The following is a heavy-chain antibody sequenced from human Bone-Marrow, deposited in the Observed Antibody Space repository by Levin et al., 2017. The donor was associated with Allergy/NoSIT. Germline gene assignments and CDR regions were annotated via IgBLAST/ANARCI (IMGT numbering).Heavy chain of an antibody. J-gene: IGHJ5*02. CDR2: SYHSGTT. CDR1: GGSLSSNTFY. V-gene: IGHV4-39*01. CDR3: ARPAWRMCGFDP. Sequence: PSETLSLTCTVSGGSLSSNTFYWGWIRQTPGKGLEWLGSSYHSGTTYYSPSLKSRVTISVDTSNNQFSLELKSVTAADTAVYYWARPAWRMCGFDPWGQGTLVTVSS.